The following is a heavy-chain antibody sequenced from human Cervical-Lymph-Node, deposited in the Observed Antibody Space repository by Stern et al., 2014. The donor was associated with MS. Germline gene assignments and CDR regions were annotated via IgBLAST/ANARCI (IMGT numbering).Heavy chain of an antibody. Sequence: QVQLGQSGGAVVQPGRSLRLSCAASGFTFSSYGMHWVRQAPGKGLEWVTVISYDGNHKYHAAAVKGRFTISRDNSKNTLHLQMNSVTPDDTAIYYCARDYEDTSMLFDHWGQGTLVTGSS. V-gene: IGHV3-30*03. CDR1: GFTFSSYG. CDR2: ISYDGNHK. D-gene: IGHD2-8*01. CDR3: ARDYEDTSMLFDH. J-gene: IGHJ4*02.